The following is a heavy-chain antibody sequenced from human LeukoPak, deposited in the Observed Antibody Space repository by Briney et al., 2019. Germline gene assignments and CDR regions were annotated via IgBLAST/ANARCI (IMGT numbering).Heavy chain of an antibody. CDR2: IYTSGST. CDR3: AREYSSSSGKALDY. CDR1: SGSLGSYY. J-gene: IGHJ4*02. Sequence: PSETLSLTCTVSSGSLGSYYWNWLRQPAGKGLEWIGHIYTSGSTNYNPSLKSRVTMSVDTSNNQFSLKLNSVTAADTAFYYCAREYSSSSGKALDYWGQGTLVTVSS. D-gene: IGHD6-6*01. V-gene: IGHV4-4*07.